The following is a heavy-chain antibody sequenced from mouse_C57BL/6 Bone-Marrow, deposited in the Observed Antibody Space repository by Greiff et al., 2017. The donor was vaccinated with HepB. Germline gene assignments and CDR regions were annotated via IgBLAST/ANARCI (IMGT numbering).Heavy chain of an antibody. Sequence: EVMLVESGGDLVKPGGSLKLSCAASGFTFSSYGMSWVRQTPDKRLEWVATISSGGSYTYYPDSVKGRFTISRDNAKNTLYLQMSSLKSEDTAMYYCARRAYGTYAMDYWGQGTSVTVSS. CDR1: GFTFSSYG. D-gene: IGHD2-1*01. J-gene: IGHJ4*01. CDR2: ISSGGSYT. CDR3: ARRAYGTYAMDY. V-gene: IGHV5-6*02.